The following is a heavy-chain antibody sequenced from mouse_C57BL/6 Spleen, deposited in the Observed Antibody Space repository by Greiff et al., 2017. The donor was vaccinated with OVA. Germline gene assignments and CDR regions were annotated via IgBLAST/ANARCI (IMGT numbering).Heavy chain of an antibody. Sequence: VQLQQSGPELVKPGASVQISCKASGYTFTDYYMNWVKQSHGKSLEWIGDINPNNGGTSYNQKFKGKATLTVDKSSSTAYMELRSLTSEDSAVYYCARSDNNYAHYYAMDYWGQGTSVTVSS. V-gene: IGHV1-26*01. CDR3: ARSDNNYAHYYAMDY. J-gene: IGHJ4*01. D-gene: IGHD2-5*01. CDR2: INPNNGGT. CDR1: GYTFTDYY.